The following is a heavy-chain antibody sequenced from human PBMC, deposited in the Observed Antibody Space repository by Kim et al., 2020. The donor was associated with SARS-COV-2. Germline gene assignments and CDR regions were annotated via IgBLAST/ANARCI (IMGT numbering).Heavy chain of an antibody. J-gene: IGHJ4*02. CDR2: ISTSGANT. Sequence: GGSLRLSCAASGFTFSTYAMTWVRQAPGKGLEWVSAISTSGANTYYADSVKGRFTISRDNSKNTLYLQMNSLRAEDTAVYYCAKRMLSSSGNYYFDYWGQGPLVTVSS. CDR3: AKRMLSSSGNYYFDY. V-gene: IGHV3-23*01. CDR1: GFTFSTYA. D-gene: IGHD3-22*01.